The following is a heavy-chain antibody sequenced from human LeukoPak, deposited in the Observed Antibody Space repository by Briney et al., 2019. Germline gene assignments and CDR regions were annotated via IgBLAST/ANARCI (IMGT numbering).Heavy chain of an antibody. CDR2: IYYSGST. CDR1: GFTFSSYG. D-gene: IGHD3-10*02. V-gene: IGHV4-59*01. CDR3: ARYVTPLFDY. J-gene: IGHJ4*02. Sequence: GSLRLSCAASGFTFSSYGMHWVRQAPGKGLEWIGYIYYSGSTNYNPSLKSRVTISVDTSKNQFSLKLSSVTAADTAVYYCARYVTPLFDYWGQGTLVTVSS.